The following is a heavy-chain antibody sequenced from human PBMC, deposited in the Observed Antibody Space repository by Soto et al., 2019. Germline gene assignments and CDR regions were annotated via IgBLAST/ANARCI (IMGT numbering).Heavy chain of an antibody. D-gene: IGHD1-26*01. J-gene: IGHJ3*02. V-gene: IGHV3-74*01. CDR2: IHSDGSST. CDR1: GFTFSYYC. Sequence: EVQLVESGGGLVQPGESLRPSCAASGFTFSYYCMHWVRQAPGKGLVWVSRIHSDGSSTNYADSVKGRFTISRDNARNTVDWQMHSLRVEDTAVYYCARGERGSFDIWGQGTVVTVSS. CDR3: ARGERGSFDI.